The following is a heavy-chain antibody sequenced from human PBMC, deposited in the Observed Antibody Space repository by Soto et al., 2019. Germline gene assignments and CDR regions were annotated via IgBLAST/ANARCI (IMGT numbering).Heavy chain of an antibody. D-gene: IGHD1-26*01. J-gene: IGHJ4*02. CDR3: AKDEYSGSYYLNEHLDY. CDR2: ISYDGSNK. Sequence: GGSLRLSCAASGFTFSSYGMHWVRQAPGKGLEWVAVISYDGSNKYYADSVKGRFTISRDNSRNTLYLQMNSLRAEDTAVYYCAKDEYSGSYYLNEHLDYWGQGTLVTVSS. V-gene: IGHV3-30*18. CDR1: GFTFSSYG.